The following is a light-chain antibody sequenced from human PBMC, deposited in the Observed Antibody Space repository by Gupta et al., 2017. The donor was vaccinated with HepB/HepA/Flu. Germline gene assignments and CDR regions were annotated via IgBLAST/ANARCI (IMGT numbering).Light chain of an antibody. V-gene: IGKV1-39*01. CDR2: AAS. CDR1: ETIKTF. J-gene: IGKJ1*01. Sequence: DIQMTQSPSSLSASLGDRVTISCRSSETIKTFLNWYQQRPGKAPRLLIYAASRLQSGIPSRFNGSGSGTDFTLTITSLQPEDVATYYCQHNYSSPQWTFGQGTRVEMK. CDR3: QHNYSSPQWT.